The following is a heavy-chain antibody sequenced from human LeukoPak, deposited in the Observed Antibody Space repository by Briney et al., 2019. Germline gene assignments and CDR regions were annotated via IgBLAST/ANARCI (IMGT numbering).Heavy chain of an antibody. CDR2: INPNTSGA. Sequence: ASVKVSCKASGYTFADYSIHWVRQAPGQGLEWMGRINPNTSGAEYAPKFQGWVTMTRDTSISTAYVEVNRLISDDTAVYYCARDLTSTSHWEFDYWGQGTLVIVSS. D-gene: IGHD1-26*01. CDR3: ARDLTSTSHWEFDY. V-gene: IGHV1-2*04. J-gene: IGHJ4*02. CDR1: GYTFADYS.